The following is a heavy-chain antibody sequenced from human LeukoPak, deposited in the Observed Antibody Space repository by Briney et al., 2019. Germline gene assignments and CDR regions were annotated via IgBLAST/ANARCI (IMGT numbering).Heavy chain of an antibody. D-gene: IGHD4-11*01. CDR3: ARVGHLTNNWFDP. CDR2: IYHSGSA. V-gene: IGHV4-59*01. Sequence: PSETLSLTCTVSGGSISNYYWSWIRQPAGKGLEWIGYIYHSGSANYNPSLKSRVTISVDTSKNHFSLNLSSVTAADTAVYYCARVGHLTNNWFDPWGQGSLVSVSS. J-gene: IGHJ5*02. CDR1: GGSISNYY.